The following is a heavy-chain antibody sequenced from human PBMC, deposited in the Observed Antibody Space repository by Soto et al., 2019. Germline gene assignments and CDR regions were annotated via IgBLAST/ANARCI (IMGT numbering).Heavy chain of an antibody. V-gene: IGHV3-23*01. CDR1: GFTLSDYA. D-gene: IGHD3-9*01. Sequence: PGGSLRLSCAGSGFTLSDYAMTWVRQGPGKGLEWVSVISVSVDSTYYADSVKGRFTISRDNSRNTLYLQMNSLRAEDTAVHYCAKEARGTGYYYSAMDVWGQGTTVTVS. CDR3: AKEARGTGYYYSAMDV. CDR2: ISVSVDST. J-gene: IGHJ6*02.